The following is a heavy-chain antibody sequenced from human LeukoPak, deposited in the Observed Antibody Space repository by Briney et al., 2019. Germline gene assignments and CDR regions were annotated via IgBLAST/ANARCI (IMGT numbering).Heavy chain of an antibody. Sequence: ASVKVSCKASGYTFTGYYIHWVRQAPGQGLEWMGWINPNSGGTNYEQEFQGRVTMTRDTSITTAYMELSRLRSDDTAVYYCARAMVTTGYYFDYWGQGTLVTVSS. CDR3: ARAMVTTGYYFDY. CDR2: INPNSGGT. J-gene: IGHJ4*02. V-gene: IGHV1-2*02. CDR1: GYTFTGYY. D-gene: IGHD4-17*01.